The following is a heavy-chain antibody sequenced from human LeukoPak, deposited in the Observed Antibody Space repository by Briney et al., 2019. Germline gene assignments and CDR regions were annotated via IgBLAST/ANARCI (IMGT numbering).Heavy chain of an antibody. CDR1: GFTFSSYG. J-gene: IGHJ4*02. V-gene: IGHV3-33*01. Sequence: PGGSLRLSCEASGFTFSSYGMHWVRQAPGKGLEWVALIWADGSNKYFADSVKGRFTISRDNSKNTLYLQMNSLRAEDTAVYYCARRGSGTYSVDYWGQGTLVTVSS. CDR2: IWADGSNK. CDR3: ARRGSGTYSVDY. D-gene: IGHD3-10*01.